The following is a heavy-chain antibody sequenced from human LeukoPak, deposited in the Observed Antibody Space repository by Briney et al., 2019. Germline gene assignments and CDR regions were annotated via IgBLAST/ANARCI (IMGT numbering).Heavy chain of an antibody. CDR2: ISGSGGST. V-gene: IGHV3-23*01. J-gene: IGHJ4*02. Sequence: GGSLRLSCAASGFTFSSYAMSWVRQAPGKGLEWVSAISGSGGSTYYADSVRGRFPISRANSKNTLYLQMNSLRAEDTGVYYCAKEPQGFGELLFFDYWGQGTLVTVSS. D-gene: IGHD3-10*01. CDR3: AKEPQGFGELLFFDY. CDR1: GFTFSSYA.